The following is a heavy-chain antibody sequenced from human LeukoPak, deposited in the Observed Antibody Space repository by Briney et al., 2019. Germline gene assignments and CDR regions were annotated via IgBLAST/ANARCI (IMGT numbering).Heavy chain of an antibody. CDR3: ARSSRSWSTFDN. CDR1: AYSISSGYY. J-gene: IGHJ4*02. V-gene: IGHV4-38-2*02. CDR2: IYHSGST. D-gene: IGHD2-2*01. Sequence: SETLSLTCTVSAYSISSGYYWGWIRQPPGKGLECIGTIYHSGSTYYNPSLKSRVTISVDTSRNQFSLRLSSVTAADTAVYYCARSSRSWSTFDNWGQGTLVTVSS.